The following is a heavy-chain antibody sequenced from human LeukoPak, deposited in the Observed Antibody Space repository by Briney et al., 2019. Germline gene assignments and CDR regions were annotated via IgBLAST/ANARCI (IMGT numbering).Heavy chain of an antibody. CDR1: GFTFSDYY. D-gene: IGHD4-17*01. V-gene: IGHV3-11*06. CDR2: ISGGSSYT. CDR3: ARVTLYAESALDY. J-gene: IGHJ4*02. Sequence: GGSLILSCAASGFTFSDYYMSWIRQAPGEGLEWVSYISGGSSYTIYADSVKGRFTISRDNAKNSLYLQMNSLRAEDTAVYYCARVTLYAESALDYWGQGTLVTVSS.